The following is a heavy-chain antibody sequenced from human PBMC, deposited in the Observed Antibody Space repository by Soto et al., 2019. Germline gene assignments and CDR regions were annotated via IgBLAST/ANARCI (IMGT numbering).Heavy chain of an antibody. CDR3: ARAVTTNYYYYGMDV. J-gene: IGHJ6*02. D-gene: IGHD4-17*01. CDR2: IYHSGST. Sequence: ETLSLTCAVSGGSISSSNWWSWVRQPPGKGLEWIGEIYHSGSTNYNPSLKSRVTISVDKSKNQFSLKLSSVTAADTAVYYCARAVTTNYYYYGMDVWGQGTTVTVSS. V-gene: IGHV4-4*02. CDR1: GGSISSSNW.